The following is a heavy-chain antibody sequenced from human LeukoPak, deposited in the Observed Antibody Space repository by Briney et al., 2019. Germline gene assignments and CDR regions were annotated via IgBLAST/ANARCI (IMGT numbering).Heavy chain of an antibody. V-gene: IGHV4-38-2*02. CDR2: IYHSGST. CDR1: GYSISSGYY. CDR3: ARDRGYSGYSYGSNFDY. D-gene: IGHD5-18*01. J-gene: IGHJ4*02. Sequence: SETLSLTCTVSGYSISSGYYWGWIRPPPGKGLEWIGSIYHSGSTYYNPSLKSRVTISVDTSKNQFSLKLSSVTAADTAVYYCARDRGYSGYSYGSNFDYWGQGTLVTVSS.